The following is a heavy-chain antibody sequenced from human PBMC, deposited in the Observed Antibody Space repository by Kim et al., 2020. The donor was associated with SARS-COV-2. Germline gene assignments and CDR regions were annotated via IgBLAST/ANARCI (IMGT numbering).Heavy chain of an antibody. CDR3: AREPAGI. CDR1: GGPINIGNYY. CDR2: IYTNGNT. Sequence: SETLSLTCSVSGGPINIGNYYWSWIRQPAGKGLEYIVRIYTNGNTRYKPSLERRVTISLDTSKNQSSLQLNSVIAADTTVYYCAREPAGIWGQGTLVTVSS. J-gene: IGHJ1*01. V-gene: IGHV4-61*02.